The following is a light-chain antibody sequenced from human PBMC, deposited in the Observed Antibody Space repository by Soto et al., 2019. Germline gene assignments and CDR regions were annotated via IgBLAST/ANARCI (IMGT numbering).Light chain of an antibody. Sequence: EIVMTQSPATMSVSPGERATLSCRASQSVRSNLAWYQQKPGQAPRLLIYGASTRATGIPARFSGSGSGTEFTLTVSSLQSEDFALYHCQQYGSASITFGQGTRLEIK. CDR1: QSVRSN. V-gene: IGKV3-15*01. CDR2: GAS. J-gene: IGKJ5*01. CDR3: QQYGSASIT.